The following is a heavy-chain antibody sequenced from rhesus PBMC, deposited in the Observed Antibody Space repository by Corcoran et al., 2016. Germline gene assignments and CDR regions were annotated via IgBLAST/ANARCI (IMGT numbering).Heavy chain of an antibody. CDR3: TRGQKGTATVPFDY. V-gene: IGHV3S16*01. J-gene: IGHJ4*01. CDR1: GFTFSDYY. D-gene: IGHD5-12*01. CDR2: ISSASSYI. Sequence: EVQLVESGGGLVQPGGSLRLSCAASGFTFSDYYMSWFRQAPGKGLEWVSSISSASSYIYYADSVKGRFTISRDNAKNSLSLQMNSLKTEDTAVYYCTRGQKGTATVPFDYWGQGVLVTVSS.